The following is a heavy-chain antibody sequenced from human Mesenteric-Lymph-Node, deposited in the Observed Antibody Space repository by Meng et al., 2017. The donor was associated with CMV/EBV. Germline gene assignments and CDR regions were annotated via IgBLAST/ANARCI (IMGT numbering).Heavy chain of an antibody. D-gene: IGHD6-6*01. Sequence: SVKVSCKASGGTFSSYAINWVRQAPGQGLESMGGIIPILGIVNYAPKFQGRVTITADKSTSTAYMELSGLRSEDTAVYYCARDHEHSSSFDYWGQGTLVIVSS. CDR2: IIPILGIV. V-gene: IGHV1-69*10. CDR1: GGTFSSYA. J-gene: IGHJ4*02. CDR3: ARDHEHSSSFDY.